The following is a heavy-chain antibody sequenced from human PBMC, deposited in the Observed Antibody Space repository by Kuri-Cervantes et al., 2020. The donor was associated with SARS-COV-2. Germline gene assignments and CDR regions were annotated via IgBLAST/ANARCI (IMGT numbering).Heavy chain of an antibody. J-gene: IGHJ4*02. CDR2: IYSGGST. Sequence: GESLKISCAASGFIVSSNYMSWVRQAPGKGLEWVSVIYSGGSTYYADSVKGRFTISRDNSKNTLYLQMNSLRAEDTAVYYCASIVTGDSSGYYWGQGTLVTVSS. V-gene: IGHV3-53*01. CDR1: GFIVSSNY. D-gene: IGHD3-22*01. CDR3: ASIVTGDSSGYY.